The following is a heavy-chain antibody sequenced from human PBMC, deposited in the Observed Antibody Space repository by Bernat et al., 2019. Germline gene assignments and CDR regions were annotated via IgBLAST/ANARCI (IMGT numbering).Heavy chain of an antibody. CDR1: GYTFTSYY. J-gene: IGHJ6*03. Sequence: QVQLVQSGAEVKKPGASVKVSCNASGYTFTSYYMHWVRQAPAQGLEWMGIINPSGGSTSYAQKFQGRVTMTRDTSTSTVYMELSSLRSEDTAVYYCARDRPDGYMDVWGKGTTVTVSS. CDR2: INPSGGST. CDR3: ARDRPDGYMDV. V-gene: IGHV1-46*01.